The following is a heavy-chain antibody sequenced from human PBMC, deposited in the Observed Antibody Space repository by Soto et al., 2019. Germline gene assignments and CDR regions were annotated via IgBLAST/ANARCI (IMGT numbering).Heavy chain of an antibody. CDR2: MNPNSGNT. J-gene: IGHJ5*02. CDR3: ARQEYYYDSSGYYYGWFDP. CDR1: GYTFTSYD. D-gene: IGHD3-22*01. Sequence: ASVKVPCKASGYTFTSYDINWVRQATGQGLEWMGWMNPNSGNTGYAQRFQGRVTMTRNTSISTAYMELSSLRSEDTAVYYCARQEYYYDSSGYYYGWFDPWGQGTLVTVSS. V-gene: IGHV1-8*01.